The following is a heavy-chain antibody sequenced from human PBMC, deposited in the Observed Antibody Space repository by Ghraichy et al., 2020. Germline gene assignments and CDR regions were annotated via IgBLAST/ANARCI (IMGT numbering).Heavy chain of an antibody. CDR2: ISGSGGST. D-gene: IGHD2-2*01. Sequence: LSLTCAASGFTFSSYAMSWVRQAPGKGLEWVSAISGSGGSTYYADSVKGRFTISRDNSKNTLYLQMNSLRAEDTAVYYCAKEPTRYCSSTSCSVRDHWGQGTLVTVSS. CDR3: AKEPTRYCSSTSCSVRDH. J-gene: IGHJ4*02. CDR1: GFTFSSYA. V-gene: IGHV3-23*01.